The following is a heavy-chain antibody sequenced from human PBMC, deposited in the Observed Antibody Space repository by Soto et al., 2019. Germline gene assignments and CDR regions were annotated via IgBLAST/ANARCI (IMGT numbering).Heavy chain of an antibody. CDR2: IYYSGST. Sequence: QVQLQESGPGLVKPSQTLSLTCTVSGGSISSGGYYWSWIRQHPGKGLEWIGYIYYSGSTYYNPSLKSRVTISVDTSKNQFSLKLSSVTAADTAVYYCATTGGDVFYYYYGMDVWGQGTTVTVSS. D-gene: IGHD6-25*01. CDR1: GGSISSGGYY. J-gene: IGHJ6*02. V-gene: IGHV4-31*03. CDR3: ATTGGDVFYYYYGMDV.